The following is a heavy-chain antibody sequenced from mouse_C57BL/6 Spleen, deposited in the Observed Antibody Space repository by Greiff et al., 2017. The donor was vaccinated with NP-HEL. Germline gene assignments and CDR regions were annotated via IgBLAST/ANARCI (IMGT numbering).Heavy chain of an antibody. J-gene: IGHJ2*01. CDR3: TIYYGSSLFDY. Sequence: VQLQQSGAELVRPGASVTLSCKASGHTFTDYEMHWVKQTPVHGLEWIGAIDPETGGTAYNQKFKGKAILTADKSSSTAYMELRSLTSEDSAVYYCTIYYGSSLFDYWGQGTTLTVSS. V-gene: IGHV1-15*01. CDR1: GHTFTDYE. D-gene: IGHD1-1*01. CDR2: IDPETGGT.